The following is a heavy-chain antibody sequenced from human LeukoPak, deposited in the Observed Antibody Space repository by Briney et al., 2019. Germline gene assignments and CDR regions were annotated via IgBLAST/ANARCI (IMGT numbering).Heavy chain of an antibody. V-gene: IGHV3-23*01. J-gene: IGHJ6*02. Sequence: QPGGSLRLSCAASGFTFDDSAMSWVRQAPGKGLEWVSTITGRGDNTHCADSVKGRFTFSRDNSKNTLYLQMNSLGAEDTAVYYCARAVPPETTVTTAGYYYYYGMDVWGQGTTVTVSS. D-gene: IGHD4-17*01. CDR2: ITGRGDNT. CDR1: GFTFDDSA. CDR3: ARAVPPETTVTTAGYYYYYGMDV.